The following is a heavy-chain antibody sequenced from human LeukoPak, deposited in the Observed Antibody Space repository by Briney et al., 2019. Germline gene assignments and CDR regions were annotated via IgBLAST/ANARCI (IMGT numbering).Heavy chain of an antibody. Sequence: PGGSLRLSCAASGFTFDEYAIHWVRQAPGKGLEWVSGISWKSGIIGYADSVKGRFTISRDNAKNSLYLQMNSLRAEDTAVYYCARDFSSSGSYPWDYWGQGTLVTVSS. CDR2: ISWKSGII. V-gene: IGHV3-9*01. D-gene: IGHD1-26*01. J-gene: IGHJ4*02. CDR1: GFTFDEYA. CDR3: ARDFSSSGSYPWDY.